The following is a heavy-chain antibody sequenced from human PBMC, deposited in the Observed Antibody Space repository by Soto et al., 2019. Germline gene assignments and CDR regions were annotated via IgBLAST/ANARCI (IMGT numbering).Heavy chain of an antibody. CDR2: ISGSGGST. D-gene: IGHD6-19*01. Sequence: EVQLLESGGGLVQPGGSLRLSCAASGFTFSSYAMSWVRQAPGKGLEWVSGISGSGGSTYYADSVKGRFTISRDTSKNMLFLQMNSLRAEDTALYFCAKDERGIGWRYFDYWGQGTLVTVSS. V-gene: IGHV3-23*01. CDR3: AKDERGIGWRYFDY. J-gene: IGHJ4*02. CDR1: GFTFSSYA.